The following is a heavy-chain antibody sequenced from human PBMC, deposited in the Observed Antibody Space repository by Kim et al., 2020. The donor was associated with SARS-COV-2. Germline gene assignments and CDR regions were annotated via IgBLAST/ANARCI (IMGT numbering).Heavy chain of an antibody. V-gene: IGHV5-51*01. CDR1: GYSFTSYW. D-gene: IGHD3-10*01. Sequence: GESLKISCKGSGYSFTSYWIGWVRQMPGKGLEWMGIIYPGDSDTRYSPSFQGQVTISADKSISTAYLQWSSLKASDTAMYYCARLLRPYYYGSEPFSSQTRVQNGMDVWGQGTTVTVSS. CDR3: ARLLRPYYYGSEPFSSQTRVQNGMDV. J-gene: IGHJ6*02. CDR2: IYPGDSDT.